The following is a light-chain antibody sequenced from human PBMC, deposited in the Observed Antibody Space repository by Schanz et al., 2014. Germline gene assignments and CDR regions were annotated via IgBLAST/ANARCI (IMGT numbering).Light chain of an antibody. Sequence: DLQLTQSPSSLSASVGDRVTISCRARQSITSFLNWYQHKPGRAPKLLIFGASSLQSGVPSRFSGSGSRTDFALTISSLQPEDFAVYYCQQYGSSPLTFGQGTRLEIK. J-gene: IGKJ5*01. CDR3: QQYGSSPLT. V-gene: IGKV1-39*01. CDR1: QSITSF. CDR2: GAS.